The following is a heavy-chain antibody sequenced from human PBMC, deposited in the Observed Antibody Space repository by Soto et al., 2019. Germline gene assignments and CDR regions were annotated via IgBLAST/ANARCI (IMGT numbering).Heavy chain of an antibody. Sequence: QVQLVESGGGVVQPGRSLRLSCAASGFTFSSYGMHWVRQAPGKGLEWVAVIWYDGSNKYYADSVKGRFTISRDNSKNTLYLQMNSLRAEDTAVYYCARVLYMQWLVTYDAFDICGQGTMVTVSS. J-gene: IGHJ3*02. V-gene: IGHV3-33*01. CDR1: GFTFSSYG. D-gene: IGHD6-19*01. CDR2: IWYDGSNK. CDR3: ARVLYMQWLVTYDAFDI.